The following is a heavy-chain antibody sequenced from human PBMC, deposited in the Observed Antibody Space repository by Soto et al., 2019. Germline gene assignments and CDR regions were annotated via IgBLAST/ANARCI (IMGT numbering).Heavy chain of an antibody. CDR3: ARQDIVVVPAAMPGRSYYYYYMDV. Sequence: GGSLRLSCAASGFTFSNYAMSWVRQAPGKGLEWVSAISGTGGYTYYADSVKGRFTISRDNSKNTLYLQMNSLRAEDTAVYYCARQDIVVVPAAMPGRSYYYYYMDVWGKGTTVTVSS. CDR1: GFTFSNYA. CDR2: ISGTGGYT. J-gene: IGHJ6*03. V-gene: IGHV3-23*01. D-gene: IGHD2-2*01.